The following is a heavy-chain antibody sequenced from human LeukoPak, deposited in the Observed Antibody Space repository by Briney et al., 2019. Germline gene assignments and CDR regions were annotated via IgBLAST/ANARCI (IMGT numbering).Heavy chain of an antibody. Sequence: SETLSLTCAVSGGSISSSNWWSWVRQPPGKGLEWIGEIYHSGSTNYNPSLKSRVTISVDKSKNQFSLKLSSVTAADTAVYYCAREVGSGWQKTPFDYWGQGTLATVSS. J-gene: IGHJ4*02. CDR3: AREVGSGWQKTPFDY. V-gene: IGHV4-4*02. CDR1: GGSISSSNW. CDR2: IYHSGST. D-gene: IGHD6-25*01.